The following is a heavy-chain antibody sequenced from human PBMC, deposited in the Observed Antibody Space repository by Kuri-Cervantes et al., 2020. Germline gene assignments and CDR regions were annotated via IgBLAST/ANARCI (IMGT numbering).Heavy chain of an antibody. CDR2: INPNGGGT. V-gene: IGHV1-2*02. D-gene: IGHD2-15*01. CDR3: ARGDVPHIFFDS. CDR1: GYIFTTYY. Sequence: ASVKVSCKPSGYIFTTYYIHWVRQAPGQGLEWMGWINPNGGGTKYAQKFQGRVTMTRDTSITTAYMELSGLTSDDTAVYYCARGDVPHIFFDSWGQGTLVTVSS. J-gene: IGHJ4*02.